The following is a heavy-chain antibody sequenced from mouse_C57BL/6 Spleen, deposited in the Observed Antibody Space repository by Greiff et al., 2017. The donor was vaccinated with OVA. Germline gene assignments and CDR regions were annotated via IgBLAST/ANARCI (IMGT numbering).Heavy chain of an antibody. CDR3: ARRRFITTVVDWYFDV. CDR2: IYPGSGST. D-gene: IGHD1-1*01. V-gene: IGHV1-55*01. Sequence: VQLQQPGAELVKPGASVKMSCKASGYTFTSYWITWVKQRPGQGLEWIGDIYPGSGSTNYNEKFKSKATLTVDTSSSTAYMQLSSLTSEDSAVYYCARRRFITTVVDWYFDVWGTGTTVTVSS. CDR1: GYTFTSYW. J-gene: IGHJ1*03.